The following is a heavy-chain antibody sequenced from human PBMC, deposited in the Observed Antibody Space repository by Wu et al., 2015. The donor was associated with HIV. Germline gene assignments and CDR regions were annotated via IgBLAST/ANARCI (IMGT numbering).Heavy chain of an antibody. D-gene: IGHD3-16*01. CDR3: ARGHYYDSSSSPMY. J-gene: IGHJ4*02. CDR1: GYIFSDFG. CDR2: ISAQNGNT. Sequence: VQLVQSGGEVKKPGASVKVACKSSGYIFSDFGIHWVRQTPREGLEWMGWISAQNGNTKYAQKFQGRVTMTTETSSSTAYMELRSLRSDDTAVYFCARGHYYDSSSSPMYWGSGTRVTVSS. V-gene: IGHV1-18*01.